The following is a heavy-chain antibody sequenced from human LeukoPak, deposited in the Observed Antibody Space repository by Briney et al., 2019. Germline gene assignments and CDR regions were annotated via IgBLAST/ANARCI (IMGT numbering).Heavy chain of an antibody. CDR1: GYTFTGYY. CDR3: AAASPHYDFYYYYYYMDV. V-gene: IGHV1-2*02. J-gene: IGHJ6*03. Sequence: ASVKVSCKASGYTFTGYYMHWVRHAPGQGLEWMGWINPNSGGTNYAQKFQGRVTMTRDTSISTAYMELSRLRSDDTAVYYCAAASPHYDFYYYYYYMDVWGKGTTVTVSS. CDR2: INPNSGGT. D-gene: IGHD3-3*01.